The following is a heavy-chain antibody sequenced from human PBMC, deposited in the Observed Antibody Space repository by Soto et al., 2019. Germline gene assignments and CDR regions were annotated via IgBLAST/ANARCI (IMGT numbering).Heavy chain of an antibody. D-gene: IGHD5-12*01. CDR1: GFIFSGYA. Sequence: GGSLRLSCAASGFIFSGYAMHWVRQAPGKGLEWVAVISYDGNTKYYADSVKGRFTVSRDNSKNTLYVQMNNLSAEDTAMYYCAKETSAYEIDYWGQGTLVTVSS. V-gene: IGHV3-30-3*01. CDR2: ISYDGNTK. J-gene: IGHJ4*02. CDR3: AKETSAYEIDY.